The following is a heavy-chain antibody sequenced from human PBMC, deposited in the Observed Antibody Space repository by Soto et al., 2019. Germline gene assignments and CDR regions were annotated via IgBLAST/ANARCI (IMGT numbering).Heavy chain of an antibody. J-gene: IGHJ4*02. V-gene: IGHV1-69*12. CDR3: ASGSELTYSSSWWGAFDY. D-gene: IGHD6-13*01. Sequence: QLQLVQSGAEVKKPGSSVKVSCKASVGPFSSYAISRVRQAPGQGLEWMGGIIPIFGTANYAQKFQGRVTITADESTSTACMELSSLRSEDTAVYYCASGSELTYSSSWWGAFDYWGQGTLVTVSS. CDR2: IIPIFGTA. CDR1: VGPFSSYA.